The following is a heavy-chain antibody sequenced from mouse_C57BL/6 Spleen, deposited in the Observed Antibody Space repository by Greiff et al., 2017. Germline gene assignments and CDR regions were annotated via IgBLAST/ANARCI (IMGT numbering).Heavy chain of an antibody. Sequence: EVQLVESGGGLVKPGGSLKLSCAASGFTFSSYTMSWVRQTPEKRLEWVATISGGGGNTYYPDSVKGRFTISRDNAKNTLYLQMSSLRSEDTALYYCARPPYYGSSSSYAMDYWGKGTSVTVSS. CDR1: GFTFSSYT. CDR2: ISGGGGNT. J-gene: IGHJ4*01. V-gene: IGHV5-9*01. CDR3: ARPPYYGSSSSYAMDY. D-gene: IGHD1-1*01.